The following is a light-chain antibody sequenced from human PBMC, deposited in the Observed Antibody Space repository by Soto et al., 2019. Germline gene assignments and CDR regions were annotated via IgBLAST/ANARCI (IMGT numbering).Light chain of an antibody. V-gene: IGKV3-20*01. Sequence: EIVLPQSPGTLSLSPGERATLSCRASQSVSSSFLAWYQQKVGQAPRHLIYGASSRATGIPDRFTGSGSGTDFTLTISRVEPEDFAVYYCQQYGSSPRTFGQGTRLEIK. CDR1: QSVSSSF. CDR3: QQYGSSPRT. J-gene: IGKJ5*01. CDR2: GAS.